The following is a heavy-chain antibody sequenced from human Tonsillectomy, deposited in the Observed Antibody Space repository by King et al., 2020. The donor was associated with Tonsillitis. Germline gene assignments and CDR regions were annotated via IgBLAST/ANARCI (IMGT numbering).Heavy chain of an antibody. J-gene: IGHJ4*02. CDR3: ARRNCISTSCYFDY. V-gene: IGHV5-10-1*01. CDR2: IDPIDSYT. D-gene: IGHD2-2*01. Sequence: QLVQSGAEVKKPGESLRISCKGSGHSFTNSWISWVRQMPGKGLEWMGRIDPIDSYTNYSPSFQGHVTISVDKSISTAYLQWSSLKASDTAMYYCARRNCISTSCYFDYWGQGTLVTVSS. CDR1: GHSFTNSW.